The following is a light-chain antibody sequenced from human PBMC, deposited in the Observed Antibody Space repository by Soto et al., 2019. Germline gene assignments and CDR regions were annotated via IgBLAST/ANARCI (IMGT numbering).Light chain of an antibody. V-gene: IGLV2-14*01. Sequence: QSVRTQPASVSGSPGQSSTISCTGTSGDIGSYNRVSWYQQHPGKAPKLIIYEVTDRPSGVSNRFSGSKSGNTASLTISGLQAEDEAEYYCSSYTNINTRACVFGTGTKVTVL. CDR2: EVT. CDR1: SGDIGSYNR. J-gene: IGLJ1*01. CDR3: SSYTNINTRACV.